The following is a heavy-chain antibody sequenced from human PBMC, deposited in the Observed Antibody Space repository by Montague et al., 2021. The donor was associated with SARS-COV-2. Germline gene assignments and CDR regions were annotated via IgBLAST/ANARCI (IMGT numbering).Heavy chain of an antibody. CDR2: IYYSGST. CDR3: ARRALGYCSSTSRETAFDI. Sequence: SETLSLTCTVSGGSISSYYWSWIRQPPGKRLEWIGYIYYSGSTNYNPSLKSRVTISVDTSKNQFSLKLSSVTAADTAVYYCARRALGYCSSTSRETAFDIWGQGTMVTVSS. J-gene: IGHJ3*02. V-gene: IGHV4-59*08. CDR1: GGSISSYY. D-gene: IGHD2-2*01.